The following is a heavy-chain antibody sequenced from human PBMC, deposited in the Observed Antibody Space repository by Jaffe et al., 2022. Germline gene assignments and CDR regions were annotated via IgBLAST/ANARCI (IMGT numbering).Heavy chain of an antibody. CDR1: GGSFSGYY. CDR3: ARASSSWYGGYYFDY. V-gene: IGHV4-34*01. CDR2: INHSGST. D-gene: IGHD6-13*01. J-gene: IGHJ4*02. Sequence: QVQLQQWGAGLLKPSETLSLTCAVYGGSFSGYYWSWIRQPPGKGLEWIGEINHSGSTNYNPSLKSRVTISVDTSKNQFSLKLSSVTAADTAVYYCARASSSWYGGYYFDYWGQGTLVTVSS.